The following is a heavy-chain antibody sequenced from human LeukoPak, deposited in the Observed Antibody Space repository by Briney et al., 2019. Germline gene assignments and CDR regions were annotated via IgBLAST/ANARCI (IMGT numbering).Heavy chain of an antibody. J-gene: IGHJ3*02. Sequence: SETLSLTCTVSGGSISSGDYYWSWIRQPPGKGLEWIGYIYYSGSTYYNPSLKSRVTISVDTSKNQFSLKLSSVTAAGTAVYYCARWTGLSDAFDIWGQGTMVTVSS. CDR1: GGSISSGDYY. V-gene: IGHV4-30-4*08. CDR2: IYYSGST. D-gene: IGHD3/OR15-3a*01. CDR3: ARWTGLSDAFDI.